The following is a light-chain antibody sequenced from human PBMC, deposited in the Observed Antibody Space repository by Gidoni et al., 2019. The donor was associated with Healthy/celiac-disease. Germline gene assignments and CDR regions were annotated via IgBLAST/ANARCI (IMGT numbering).Light chain of an antibody. CDR2: EVS. V-gene: IGLV2-14*01. J-gene: IGLJ3*02. Sequence: QSALTQPASVSGSPGPSITISCTGTSSDVGGYNYVSWYQQHPGKAPKLRIYEVSNRPAGVSNRFTGSKSGNTASLTSSGLQAEDEADYYCSSYTSSSTWVFGGGTKLTVL. CDR3: SSYTSSSTWV. CDR1: SSDVGGYNY.